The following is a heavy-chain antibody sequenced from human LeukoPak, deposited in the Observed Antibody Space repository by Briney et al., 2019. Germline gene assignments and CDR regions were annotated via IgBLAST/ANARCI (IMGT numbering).Heavy chain of an antibody. Sequence: ASVKVSCKAPSDIFADYGMAWVRQAPGQGLEWMGWISIYNGKTDYEEKFQGRVTMTSDSSTTTGYMELRSLTSDDTAMYFCSIFTKFGHVSSGGYWGQGTLVTVSS. D-gene: IGHD3-10*02. CDR2: ISIYNGKT. V-gene: IGHV1-18*01. J-gene: IGHJ4*02. CDR3: SIFTKFGHVSSGGY. CDR1: SDIFADYG.